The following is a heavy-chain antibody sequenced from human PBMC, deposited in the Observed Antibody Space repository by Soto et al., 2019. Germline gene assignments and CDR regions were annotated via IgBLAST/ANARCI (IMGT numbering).Heavy chain of an antibody. J-gene: IGHJ4*02. D-gene: IGHD3-10*01. Sequence: PGGSLRLSCAASGFTFSSYAMSWVRQAPGKGLEWVSAISGSGGSTYYADSVKGRFTIFRDNSKNTLYLQMNSLRAEDTAVYYCAKDLSYYGSGSYPFDYWGQGTLVTVSS. CDR2: ISGSGGST. CDR3: AKDLSYYGSGSYPFDY. CDR1: GFTFSSYA. V-gene: IGHV3-23*01.